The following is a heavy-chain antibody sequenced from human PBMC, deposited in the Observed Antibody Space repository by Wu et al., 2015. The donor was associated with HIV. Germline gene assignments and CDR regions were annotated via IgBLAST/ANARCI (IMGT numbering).Heavy chain of an antibody. J-gene: IGHJ4*02. CDR1: GDIFSNSA. CDR2: IIPMYGTA. V-gene: IGHV1-69*05. Sequence: QVQLEQSGAEVKPPGSSVRVSCKTYGDIFSNSAINWVRQAPGHGLEWMGVIIPMYGTANYAQQFQGRVTITTDGTDESTSTAYMELSSLRSDDTAVYFCARGGPNGGYYDSGIYYFDTWGQGTLVTVSS. D-gene: IGHD3-22*01. CDR3: ARGGPNGGYYDSGIYYFDT.